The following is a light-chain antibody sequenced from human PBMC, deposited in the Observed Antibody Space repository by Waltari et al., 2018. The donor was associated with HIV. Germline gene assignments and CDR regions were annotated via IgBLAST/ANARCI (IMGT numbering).Light chain of an antibody. J-gene: IGLJ1*01. V-gene: IGLV3-21*02. Sequence: SYVLTQPPSVSVAPGQTASITRGGINIGRKGVHWYQQKPGQAPVLVVYDDSGRPSRIPERFSGSNSGNTATLTISTVEAGDEADYYCQVCDTSNDHPYVFGTGTKVTVL. CDR2: DDS. CDR3: QVCDTSNDHPYV. CDR1: NIGRKG.